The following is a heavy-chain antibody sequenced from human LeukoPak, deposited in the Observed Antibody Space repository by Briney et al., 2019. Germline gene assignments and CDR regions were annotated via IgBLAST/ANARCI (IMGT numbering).Heavy chain of an antibody. CDR2: INPNSGGT. CDR3: AGSLGYCTSNVCYLKY. V-gene: IGHV1-2*02. CDR1: GYTFTGYY. Sequence: PGASVKVSCKASGYTFTGYYMHWVRQAPGQGLEWMGWINPNSGGTNYAQKFQGRVTMTRDTSISTAYMELSRLRSDDTAVYYCAGSLGYCTSNVCYLKYWGQGTLVTVSS. J-gene: IGHJ4*02. D-gene: IGHD2-8*01.